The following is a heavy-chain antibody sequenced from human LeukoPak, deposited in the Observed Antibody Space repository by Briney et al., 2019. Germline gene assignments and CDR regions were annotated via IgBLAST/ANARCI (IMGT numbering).Heavy chain of an antibody. Sequence: ASVTVSCKASGGTFSSYAISWVRQAPGQGLEWMGGIIPIFGTANYAQKFQGRVTITTDESTSTAYMELSSLRSEDTAVYYCARVVVPAAIDYYYYYMDVWGKGTTVTVSS. CDR2: IIPIFGTA. V-gene: IGHV1-69*05. CDR1: GGTFSSYA. J-gene: IGHJ6*03. CDR3: ARVVVPAAIDYYYYYMDV. D-gene: IGHD2-2*01.